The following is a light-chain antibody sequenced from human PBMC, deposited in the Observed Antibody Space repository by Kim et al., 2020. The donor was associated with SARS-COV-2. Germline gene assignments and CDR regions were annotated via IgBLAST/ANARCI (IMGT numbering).Light chain of an antibody. V-gene: IGKV3-20*01. CDR2: GVS. CDR1: QSVSNNY. CDR3: QQCDDSPIT. Sequence: EIVLTQSPGTLSLSPGERATLSCRASQSVSNNYLAWYQQKPGQAPRLLIYGVSSRAAGIPDRFSGSGSGTDFTLTISRLEPEDFAVYYCQQCDDSPITFSQGTRLEIK. J-gene: IGKJ5*01.